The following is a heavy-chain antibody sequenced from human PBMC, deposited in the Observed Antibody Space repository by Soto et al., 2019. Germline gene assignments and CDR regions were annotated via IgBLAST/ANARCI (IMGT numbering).Heavy chain of an antibody. CDR2: IRSKAYGGTT. Sequence: GGSLRLSCTASGFTFGDYAMSWFRQAPGKGLEWVGFIRSKAYGGTTEYAASVKGRFTISRDDSKSIAYLQMNSLKTEDTAVYYCTRASGSLIYYYYGMDVWGQGTTVTVSS. V-gene: IGHV3-49*03. CDR1: GFTFGDYA. CDR3: TRASGSLIYYYYGMDV. J-gene: IGHJ6*02. D-gene: IGHD1-26*01.